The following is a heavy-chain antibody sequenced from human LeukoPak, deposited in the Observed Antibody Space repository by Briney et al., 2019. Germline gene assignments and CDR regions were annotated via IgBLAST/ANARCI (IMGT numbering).Heavy chain of an antibody. CDR3: TKEANFDSSGYLN. V-gene: IGHV3-15*01. J-gene: IGHJ4*02. D-gene: IGHD3-22*01. Sequence: GGALRLSCAVSLFTVSNAWMNWVRQAPRKGGEGVGRSKRKTYGGTTDYDAPVKGRLTISRDDSINTLYLHMTRMTTEDTDVYPCTKEANFDSSGYLNWGQGTPVTVSS. CDR2: SKRKTYGGTT. CDR1: LFTVSNAW.